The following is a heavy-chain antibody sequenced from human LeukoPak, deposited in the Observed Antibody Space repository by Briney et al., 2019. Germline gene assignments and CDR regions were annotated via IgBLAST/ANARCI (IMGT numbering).Heavy chain of an antibody. CDR2: VNSDGRST. Sequence: PGGSLRPSCAASGFTFSRYWMHWVRQVPGKGLVWVSRVNSDGRSTNYADSVKGRFTISRDNAKNTLYLQMNSLRAEDTAVYYCARDPDSNGWSSMECCGQGTLVTVSS. CDR3: ARDPDSNGWSSMEC. V-gene: IGHV3-74*01. D-gene: IGHD6-19*01. J-gene: IGHJ4*02. CDR1: GFTFSRYW.